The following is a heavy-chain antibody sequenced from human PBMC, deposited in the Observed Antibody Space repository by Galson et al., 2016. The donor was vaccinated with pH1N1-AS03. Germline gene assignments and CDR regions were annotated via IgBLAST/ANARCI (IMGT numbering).Heavy chain of an antibody. CDR1: GGTFGNYA. D-gene: IGHD3-10*01. CDR3: ARDRHYYSCGRYFYESEH. CDR2: IHPIFGTP. J-gene: IGHJ4*02. Sequence: SVKVSCKASGGTFGNYAISWMRQAPGQGLEWMGGIHPIFGTPSYAQKFQGRLTVTADDSTSAAYMELSSLTSEDTAIYYCARDRHYYSCGRYFYESEHRGQGTLVIVSS. V-gene: IGHV1-69*13.